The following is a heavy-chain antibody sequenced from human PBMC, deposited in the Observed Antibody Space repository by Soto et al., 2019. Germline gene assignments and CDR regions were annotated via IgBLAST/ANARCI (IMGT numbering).Heavy chain of an antibody. D-gene: IGHD5-12*01. Sequence: QVQLVQSGAEVKKPGSSVKVSCKASGGTFSSYAISWVRQAPGQGLEWMGGIIPIFGTANYAQKFQGRVTITADESTSTAYMVLCSLRFEDTAVYYCARASEEMATIIWFDYWGQGTLVTVSS. CDR2: IIPIFGTA. J-gene: IGHJ4*02. CDR3: ARASEEMATIIWFDY. CDR1: GGTFSSYA. V-gene: IGHV1-69*01.